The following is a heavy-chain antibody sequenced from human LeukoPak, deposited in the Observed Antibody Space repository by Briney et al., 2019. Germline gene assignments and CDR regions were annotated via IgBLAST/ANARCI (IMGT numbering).Heavy chain of an antibody. Sequence: SETLSLTCTVSGGSINGYYCSWIRQPPGRGLEWIGYNSGNTNYSPSLKSRVTISVDASRNQFSLRLSSVTAADTAVYFCARHGIGAVPAEYVDYWGQGTLVTVSS. CDR1: GGSINGYY. CDR2: NSGNT. V-gene: IGHV4-59*08. CDR3: ARHGIGAVPAEYVDY. J-gene: IGHJ4*02. D-gene: IGHD6-19*01.